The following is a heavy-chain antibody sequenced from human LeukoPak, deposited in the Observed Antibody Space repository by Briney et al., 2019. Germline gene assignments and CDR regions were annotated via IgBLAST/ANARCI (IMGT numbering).Heavy chain of an antibody. CDR3: ARVRWPGIAASGTRASWFFDL. Sequence: SETLSLTCNVSGGFISGYYWSWIRQSPGKGLDYLGYVYYNGNTNYNPSLRSRVTMSVDTSKHQFSLRLTSVTAADTAVYYCARVRWPGIAASGTRASWFFDLWGRGTLVTVSP. V-gene: IGHV4-59*01. CDR1: GGFISGYY. J-gene: IGHJ2*01. CDR2: VYYNGNT. D-gene: IGHD6-13*01.